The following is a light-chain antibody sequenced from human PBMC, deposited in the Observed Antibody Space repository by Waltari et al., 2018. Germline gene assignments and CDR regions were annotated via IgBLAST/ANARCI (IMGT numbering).Light chain of an antibody. CDR1: SSNFGNNY. J-gene: IGLJ2*01. CDR2: DHN. CDR3: GTWDSSLTGAV. V-gene: IGLV1-51*01. Sequence: QSVLTQPPSVSAAPGQRVTISCSGSSSNFGNNYVAWYQQLPGTAPKLLSYDHNNRPSGIADRCSGSKSGTSATLGITGLQTGDEAVYYCGTWDSSLTGAVFGGGTKLTVL.